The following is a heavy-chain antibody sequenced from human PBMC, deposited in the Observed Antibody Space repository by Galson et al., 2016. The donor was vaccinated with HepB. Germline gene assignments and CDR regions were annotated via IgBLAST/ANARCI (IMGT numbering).Heavy chain of an antibody. CDR2: NNPSGGST. V-gene: IGHV1-46*01. J-gene: IGHJ4*02. D-gene: IGHD3-22*01. Sequence: SVKVSCKASGYTFTRYYIHWVRQAPGQGLEWMGVNNPSGGSTKDTQKFQGRVTMTRDTSTTTVYMELSRLRSEDTAVYFCAREVYYDSSGSFGYWGQGTLVTVSS. CDR3: AREVYYDSSGSFGY. CDR1: GYTFTRYY.